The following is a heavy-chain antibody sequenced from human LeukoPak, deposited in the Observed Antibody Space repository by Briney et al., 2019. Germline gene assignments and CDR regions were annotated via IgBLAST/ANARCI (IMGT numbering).Heavy chain of an antibody. D-gene: IGHD3-22*01. Sequence: PVASVKVSCKASGGTFSSYAISWVRQAPGQGLEWMGGIIPIFGTANYAQKFQGRVTITADESTSTAYMELSSLRSEDTAVYYCARFVHDSSGYYYFDYWGQGTLVTVSS. CDR1: GGTFSSYA. CDR3: ARFVHDSSGYYYFDY. V-gene: IGHV1-69*13. CDR2: IIPIFGTA. J-gene: IGHJ4*02.